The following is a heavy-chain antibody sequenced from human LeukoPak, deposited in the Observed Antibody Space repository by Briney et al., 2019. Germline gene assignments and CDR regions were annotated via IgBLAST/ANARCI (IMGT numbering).Heavy chain of an antibody. CDR1: GGSITNYY. D-gene: IGHD3-10*01. J-gene: IGHJ4*02. V-gene: IGHV4-59*01. CDR3: ARGYGSGSPGLY. CDR2: IYYSGST. Sequence: PSETLSLTCTVSGGSITNYYWSWIRQPPGKGLEWIGYIYYSGSTNYNPSLKSRVTISVDTSKNQFSLKLSSVTAADTAVYYCARGYGSGSPGLYWGQGTLVTVSS.